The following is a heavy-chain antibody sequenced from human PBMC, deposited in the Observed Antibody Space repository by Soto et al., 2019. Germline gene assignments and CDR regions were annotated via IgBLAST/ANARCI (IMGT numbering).Heavy chain of an antibody. J-gene: IGHJ3*02. CDR3: ASAGGNDAFDI. CDR1: GFTFSSYS. D-gene: IGHD2-15*01. CDR2: ISSSSSYI. V-gene: IGHV3-21*01. Sequence: EVQLVESGGGLVKPGGSLRLSYAASGFTFSSYSMNWVRQAPGKGLEWVSSISSSSSYIYYADSVKGRFTISRDNAKNSLYLQMNSLRAEDTAVYYCASAGGNDAFDIWGQGTMVTVSS.